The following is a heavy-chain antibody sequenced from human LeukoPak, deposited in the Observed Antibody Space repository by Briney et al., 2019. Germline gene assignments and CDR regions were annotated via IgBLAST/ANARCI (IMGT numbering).Heavy chain of an antibody. J-gene: IGHJ3*02. CDR2: IIPIFGTA. CDR3: ARFDSYSHDAFDI. D-gene: IGHD5-18*01. Sequence: GASVKVSCKASGGTFSSYAISWVRQVPGQGLEWMGGIIPIFGTANYAQKFQGRVTITADESTSTAYMELSSLRSEDTAVYYCARFDSYSHDAFDIWGQGTMVTVSS. CDR1: GGTFSSYA. V-gene: IGHV1-69*13.